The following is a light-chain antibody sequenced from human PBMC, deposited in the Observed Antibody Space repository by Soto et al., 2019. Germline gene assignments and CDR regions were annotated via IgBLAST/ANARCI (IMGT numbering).Light chain of an antibody. CDR1: QSVSSSY. V-gene: IGKV3D-20*02. J-gene: IGKJ5*01. CDR3: QQRSNWPPIT. Sequence: EIVLTQSPGTLSLSPVERATLSCSASQSVSSSYLAWYQQKPGQAPRLLIYGASTRAAGIPARFSGSGSGTDFTLTIRSLEPEDFAVYYCQQRSNWPPITCGQGTRLEIK. CDR2: GAS.